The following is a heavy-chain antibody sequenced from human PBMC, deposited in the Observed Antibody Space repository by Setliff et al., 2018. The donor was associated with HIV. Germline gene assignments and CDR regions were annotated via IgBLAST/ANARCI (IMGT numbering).Heavy chain of an antibody. J-gene: IGHJ4*02. V-gene: IGHV5-51*01. CDR2: IYPGDSDS. D-gene: IGHD1-26*01. CDR3: VRGLHGTLEPHYFDY. Sequence: GESLKISCHLSGYSFVDFWIGWVRQMPGKGLEWVGFIYPGDSDSRYSPSFRGQVTMSADTSINTAYLQWSSLKPSDTAMYYCVRGLHGTLEPHYFDYWAQGTLVTVSS. CDR1: GYSFVDFW.